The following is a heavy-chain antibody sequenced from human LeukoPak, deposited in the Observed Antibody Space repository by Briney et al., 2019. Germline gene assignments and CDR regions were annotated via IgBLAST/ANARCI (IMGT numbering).Heavy chain of an antibody. V-gene: IGHV7-4-1*02. D-gene: IGHD3-10*01. CDR3: AREFGSGSYSSKDY. CDR2: INTKTGNP. Sequence: GASVQVSCKASGYTFSDYIILWVRQAPGQGLESMGGINTKTGNPSYAQGFTERFVFSLDTSVTTAYLQISSLKSEDSAVYYCAREFGSGSYSSKDYWGQGTLVTASS. CDR1: GYTFSDYI. J-gene: IGHJ4*02.